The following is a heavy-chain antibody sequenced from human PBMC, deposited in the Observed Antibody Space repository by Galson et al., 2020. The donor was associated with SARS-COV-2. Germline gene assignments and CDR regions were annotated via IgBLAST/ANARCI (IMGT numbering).Heavy chain of an antibody. Sequence: HGESLKISCQGSGYSFTSYWISWVRQMPGKGLEWMGRIDPSHSYTNYSPSFQGNVPISADKSISTAYLQWSSLKAPDTAMYYCARCGSFGVVNTYYGFDPWGQGTLVTVSS. CDR1: GYSFTSYW. V-gene: IGHV5-10-1*01. J-gene: IGHJ5*02. D-gene: IGHD3-3*01. CDR2: IDPSHSYT. CDR3: ARCGSFGVVNTYYGFDP.